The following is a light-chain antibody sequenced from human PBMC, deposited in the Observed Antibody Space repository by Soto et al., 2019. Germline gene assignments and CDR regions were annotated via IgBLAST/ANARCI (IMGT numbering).Light chain of an antibody. V-gene: IGLV2-11*01. CDR2: DVS. Sequence: QSVRTQPRSVSVSPGQSVTISCTGTSSDVGGYNYVSWYQQHPGKAPKLMIYDVSKRPSGVPDRFSGSKSGNTASLTISGLQAEDEADYYCCSYAGSYTYYVFGTGTKVTVL. CDR3: CSYAGSYTYYV. CDR1: SSDVGGYNY. J-gene: IGLJ1*01.